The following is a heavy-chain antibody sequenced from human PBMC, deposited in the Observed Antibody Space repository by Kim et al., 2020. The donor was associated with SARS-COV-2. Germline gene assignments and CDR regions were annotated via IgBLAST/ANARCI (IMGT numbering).Heavy chain of an antibody. D-gene: IGHD3-16*02. V-gene: IGHV4-39*01. CDR1: GGSVSSFSYY. CDR2: IYYSGST. J-gene: IGHJ4*01. Sequence: SETLSLTCTVSGGSVSSFSYYWGWIRQPPGKGLEWVGSIYYSGSTDYNPSLKSRVTISADISKKNFSLNLSSVTAADTPVYYCARQYYDYVWGSYLGFD. CDR3: ARQYYDYVWGSYLGFD.